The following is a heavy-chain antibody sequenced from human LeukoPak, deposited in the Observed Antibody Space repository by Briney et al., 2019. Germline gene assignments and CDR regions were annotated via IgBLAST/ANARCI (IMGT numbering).Heavy chain of an antibody. Sequence: GGSLRLSCAASGFTFSSYAMHWVRQAPGKGLEWVAVISYDGSNKYYADSVKGRFTISRDNSKNTLYLQMNSLRAEDTAVYYCAKGGIRYHMDVWGKGTTVTVSS. D-gene: IGHD1-14*01. CDR2: ISYDGSNK. J-gene: IGHJ6*03. V-gene: IGHV3-30-3*01. CDR3: AKGGIRYHMDV. CDR1: GFTFSSYA.